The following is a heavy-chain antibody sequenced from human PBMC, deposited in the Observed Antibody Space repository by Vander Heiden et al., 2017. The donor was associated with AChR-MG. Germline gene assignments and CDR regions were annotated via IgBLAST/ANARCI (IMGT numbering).Heavy chain of an antibody. J-gene: IGHJ6*02. CDR3: ARDDIVVVPTYYYYGMDV. CDR2: IIPIFGTA. CDR1: GGTFSNYA. V-gene: IGHV1-69*01. D-gene: IGHD2-2*01. Sequence: QVQLVQSGAEVKKPGSSVKVSCKASGGTFSNYAISWVRQAPGQGLEWMGGIIPIFGTANYAQKFQGRVTITADESTSTAYMELSSLRSEDTAVYYCARDDIVVVPTYYYYGMDVWGQGTTVTVSS.